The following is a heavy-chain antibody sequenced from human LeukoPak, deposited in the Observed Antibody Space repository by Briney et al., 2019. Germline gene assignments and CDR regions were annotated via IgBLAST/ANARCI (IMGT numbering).Heavy chain of an antibody. J-gene: IGHJ4*02. CDR3: APDLRGSAWSLDD. CDR2: ISGSGGGT. CDR1: GFTFSNYA. D-gene: IGHD6-13*01. Sequence: PGGSLRLSCAASGFTFSNYAMGWVRQGPGKGLEWVSLISGSGGGTYFADSVKGRSTISRDNSKNTLYLQMDGLRAEDTAIYYCAPDLRGSAWSLDDWGQGTLVTVSS. V-gene: IGHV3-23*01.